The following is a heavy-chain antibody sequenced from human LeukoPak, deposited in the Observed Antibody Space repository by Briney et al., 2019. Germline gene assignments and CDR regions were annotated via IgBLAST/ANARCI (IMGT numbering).Heavy chain of an antibody. J-gene: IGHJ3*02. CDR2: ISYDGSNK. D-gene: IGHD2/OR15-2a*01. CDR1: GFTFSSYA. V-gene: IGHV3-30-3*01. CDR3: ARSNSLRVLNAFDI. Sequence: PGGSLRLSCAASGFTFSSYAMHWVRQAPGKGLEWVAVISYDGSNKYYADSVKGRFTISRDNSKNTLYLQMNSLRAEDTAVYYCARSNSLRVLNAFDIWGQGTMVTVSS.